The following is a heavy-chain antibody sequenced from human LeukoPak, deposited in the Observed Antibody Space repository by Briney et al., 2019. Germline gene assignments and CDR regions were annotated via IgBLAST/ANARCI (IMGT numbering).Heavy chain of an antibody. Sequence: GGSLRLSCAASGFTFSDYYMSWIRQAPGKGLEWVANIRQDGGETYYVDSVKGRFTISRDNAMNSLFLQMNSLRAEDTAVYYCTRTLIDSRPEVPDEYWGQGTLVTVSS. CDR1: GFTFSDYY. D-gene: IGHD4-11*01. CDR2: IRQDGGET. V-gene: IGHV3-7*01. J-gene: IGHJ4*02. CDR3: TRTLIDSRPEVPDEY.